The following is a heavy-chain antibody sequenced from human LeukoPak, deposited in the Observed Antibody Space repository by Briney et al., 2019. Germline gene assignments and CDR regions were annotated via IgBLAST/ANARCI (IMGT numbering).Heavy chain of an antibody. CDR3: ARDHKGVDTAMVLFYYYYYGMDV. D-gene: IGHD5-18*01. J-gene: IGHJ6*02. V-gene: IGHV3-30-3*01. CDR2: ISYDGSNK. Sequence: GGSLRFSCAASGFTFSSCAMHWVRQAPGKGLEWVAVISYDGSNKYYADSVKGRFTISRDNSKNTLYLQMNSLRAEDTAVYYCARDHKGVDTAMVLFYYYYYGMDVWGQGTTVTVSS. CDR1: GFTFSSCA.